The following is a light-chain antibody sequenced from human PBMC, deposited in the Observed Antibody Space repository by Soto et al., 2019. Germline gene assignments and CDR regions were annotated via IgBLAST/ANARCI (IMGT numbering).Light chain of an antibody. J-gene: IGKJ1*01. CDR2: AAS. CDR1: QDIRNY. V-gene: IGKV1-27*01. CDR3: QKYNSAPRT. Sequence: DIQMTQSPSSLSASVGDRVTITCRAGQDIRNYLAWYQQKPRKVPNLLIYAASTLQSGVPSRFSGSGSGTDFTLTISSLQPEDVATYYCQKYNSAPRTFGQGTKVEIK.